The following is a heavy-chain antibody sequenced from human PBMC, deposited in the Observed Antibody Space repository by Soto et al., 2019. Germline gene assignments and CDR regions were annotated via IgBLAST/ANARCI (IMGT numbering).Heavy chain of an antibody. Sequence: QVQLVQSGAEVKKPGASVKVSCKASGYTFTSYAMHWVRQAPGQRLEWMGWINAGNGNTKYSQKFQGRVTITRDTSASTAYMELSSLRSEDTAVYYCARDTGAVDYYYGMDVWGQGTTVTVSS. J-gene: IGHJ6*02. CDR2: INAGNGNT. CDR1: GYTFTSYA. CDR3: ARDTGAVDYYYGMDV. V-gene: IGHV1-3*01. D-gene: IGHD6-19*01.